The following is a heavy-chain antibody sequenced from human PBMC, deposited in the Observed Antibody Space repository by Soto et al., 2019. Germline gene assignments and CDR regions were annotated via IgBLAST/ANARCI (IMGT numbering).Heavy chain of an antibody. V-gene: IGHV1-2*02. CDR3: ARDNSATAAITWVKWWFDP. Sequence: QVQLVQSGAEVKKPGASVKVSCKASGYTFTGYYMHWVRQAPGQGLEWMGWINPNSGGTNYAQKFRGRVTRTRDKSISTAYMELSRLRSDDTAVYYCARDNSATAAITWVKWWFDPWGQGTLVTVSS. J-gene: IGHJ5*02. CDR1: GYTFTGYY. D-gene: IGHD5-12*01. CDR2: INPNSGGT.